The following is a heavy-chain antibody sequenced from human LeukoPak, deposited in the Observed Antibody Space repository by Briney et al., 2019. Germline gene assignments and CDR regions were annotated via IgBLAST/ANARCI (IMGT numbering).Heavy chain of an antibody. CDR3: ARQGGWIQIRGRVDY. CDR1: GYTFISYY. J-gene: IGHJ4*02. CDR2: INPSGGST. Sequence: GASVKVSCKASGYTFISYYTHWVRQAPGQGLEWMGIINPSGGSTSYAQKFQGRVTMTRDMSTSTVYMELSSLRSEDTAVYYCARQGGWIQIRGRVDYWGQGTLVTVSS. D-gene: IGHD5-18*01. V-gene: IGHV1-46*01.